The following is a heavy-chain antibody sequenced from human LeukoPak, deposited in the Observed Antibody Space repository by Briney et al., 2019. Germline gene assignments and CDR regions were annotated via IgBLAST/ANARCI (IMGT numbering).Heavy chain of an antibody. CDR1: GFTVSSNY. CDR2: ICSGGST. J-gene: IGHJ3*01. Sequence: GGSLRLSCAASGFTVSSNYMSWVRQAPGKGLEWVSVICSGGSTYYADSVKGRFTISRDNTKNSLYLQMDSLRAEDTAVYYCARKGNAFDFWGQGTMVTVSS. V-gene: IGHV3-53*01. D-gene: IGHD3-10*01. CDR3: ARKGNAFDF.